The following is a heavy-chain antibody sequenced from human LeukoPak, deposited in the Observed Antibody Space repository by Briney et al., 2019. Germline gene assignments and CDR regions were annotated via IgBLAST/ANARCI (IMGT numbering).Heavy chain of an antibody. J-gene: IGHJ5*02. CDR2: TYYRSTWYN. CDR1: GDSVSSNSVT. V-gene: IGHV6-1*01. Sequence: SQTLSLTCAISGDSVSSNSVTWNWIRQTPSRGLEWLVRTYYRSTWYNDYAVSVRGRITVNPDTSKNQFSLHLNSVTPEDTAVYYCARRLTQYDCFDPWGQGILVTVSS. D-gene: IGHD2-2*01. CDR3: ARRLTQYDCFDP.